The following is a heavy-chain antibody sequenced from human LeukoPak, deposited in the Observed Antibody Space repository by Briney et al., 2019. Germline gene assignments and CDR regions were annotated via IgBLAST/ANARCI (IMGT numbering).Heavy chain of an antibody. CDR3: ARDPMFAPVTMVRGPPDY. J-gene: IGHJ4*02. CDR2: ISAYNGNT. D-gene: IGHD3-10*01. CDR1: GYTFTSYG. V-gene: IGHV1-18*01. Sequence: ASVKVSCKASGYTFTSYGISWVRQAPGQGLEWMGWISAYNGNTNYAQKLQGRVTMTTDTSTSTAYTELRSLRSDDTAVYYCARDPMFAPVTMVRGPPDYWGQGTLVTVPS.